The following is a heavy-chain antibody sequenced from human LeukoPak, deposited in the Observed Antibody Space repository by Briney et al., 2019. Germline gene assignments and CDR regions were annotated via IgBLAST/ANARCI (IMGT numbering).Heavy chain of an antibody. CDR2: IYYSGTT. D-gene: IGHD3-22*01. V-gene: IGHV4-39*07. J-gene: IGHJ3*02. CDR3: ARLLRFDSNSYYKVDGFDI. Sequence: SETLSLTCSVSGGSINSSHYYWGWIRQPPGKGLEWIGNIYYSGTTYYHPSLKSRVTISVDTSKNQCSLKETSVPAADTAVYYCARLLRFDSNSYYKVDGFDIWGQGTMVTVSS. CDR1: GGSINSSHYY.